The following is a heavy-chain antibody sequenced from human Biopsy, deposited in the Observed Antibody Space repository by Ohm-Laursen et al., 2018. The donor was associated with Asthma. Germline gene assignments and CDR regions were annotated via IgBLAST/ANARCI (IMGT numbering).Heavy chain of an antibody. CDR3: ARDVMEWYLPAFDF. CDR1: GFTFRSYA. CDR2: GGSYYDGGLK. J-gene: IGHJ4*02. Sequence: SLRLSCSASGFTFRSYAMHWVRQAPGKGLEWVAVGGSYYDGGLKYYADSVNGRFTVSSDDSKDTLYLQMNSLRPDDTAVYYCARDVMEWYLPAFDFWGQGTLVTVSS. D-gene: IGHD3-3*01. V-gene: IGHV3-30-3*01.